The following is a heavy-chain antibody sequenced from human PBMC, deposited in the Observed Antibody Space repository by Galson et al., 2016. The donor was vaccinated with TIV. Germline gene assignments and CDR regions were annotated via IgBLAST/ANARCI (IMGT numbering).Heavy chain of an antibody. V-gene: IGHV3-21*06. CDR1: GFTFMDYS. CDR2: ISSTKSYI. Sequence: LRLSCAASGFTFMDYSMDWVRQAPGKGLEWVSSISSTKSYISYAASVTGRFTISRDNAKNSVYLQMDSLSGEDTAMYYCTRKVAQRSGSICYTPWFDPWGQGTLVIVSS. CDR3: TRKVAQRSGSICYTPWFDP. D-gene: IGHD2-2*01. J-gene: IGHJ5*02.